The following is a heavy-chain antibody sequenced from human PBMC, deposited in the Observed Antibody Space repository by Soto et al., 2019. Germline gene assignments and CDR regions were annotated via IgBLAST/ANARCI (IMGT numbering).Heavy chain of an antibody. CDR2: IYHGGTT. CDR3: ATAEIYCDPNCPYNWFDP. J-gene: IGHJ5*02. V-gene: IGHV4-4*09. D-gene: IGHD7-27*01. CDR1: GGSISKYY. Sequence: QVQLQESGPGLVKASETLSLTCTVSGGSISKYYWSWIRQLPGKGLEWIGYIYHGGTTKYNPYLMMRVSMAIDSFKSQVSRKLASVTDADTAVYYCATAEIYCDPNCPYNWFDPWVQGTLVTVFS.